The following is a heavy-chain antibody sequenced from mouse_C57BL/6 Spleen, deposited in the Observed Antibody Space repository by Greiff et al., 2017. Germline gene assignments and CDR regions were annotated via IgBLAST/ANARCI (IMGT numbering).Heavy chain of an antibody. CDR3: AKLGYDWYFDV. CDR2: INPSTGGT. Sequence: VQLQQSGPELVKPGASVKISCKASGYSFTGYYMNWVKQSPEKSLEWIGEINPSTGGTTYNQKFKAKATLTVDKSSSPAYMQLKSRTSEDSAVYYCAKLGYDWYFDVWGTGTSVTVSS. D-gene: IGHD2-14*01. CDR1: GYSFTGYY. V-gene: IGHV1-42*01. J-gene: IGHJ1*03.